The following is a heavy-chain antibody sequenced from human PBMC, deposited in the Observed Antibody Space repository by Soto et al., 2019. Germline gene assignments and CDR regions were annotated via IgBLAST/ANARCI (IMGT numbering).Heavy chain of an antibody. CDR1: GFTFSSYS. CDR2: ISSSSSTI. J-gene: IGHJ4*02. Sequence: EVQLVESGGGLVQPGGSLRLSCAASGFTFSSYSMNWVRQAPGKGLEWVSYISSSSSTIYYADSVKGRFTISRDNAKNSLDLQMTSLRAEDTAVYYCARDVGTPFDYWGQGTLVTVSS. CDR3: ARDVGTPFDY. D-gene: IGHD1-1*01. V-gene: IGHV3-48*01.